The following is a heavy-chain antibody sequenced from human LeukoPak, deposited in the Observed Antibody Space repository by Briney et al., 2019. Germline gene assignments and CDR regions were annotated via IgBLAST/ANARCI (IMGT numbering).Heavy chain of an antibody. CDR3: ARTYDFGRGPPGDAFDN. J-gene: IGHJ3*02. CDR2: IDARSGIT. CDR1: GFTFTIFG. Sequence: GGSLRLSCAASGFTFTIFGFNWVRQAPGKVPEWVSYIDARSGITYYADSVQGRFTISRDNAQESVFLQMNSLRADDTAVYYCARTYDFGRGPPGDAFDNWGPGTLVTVSS. V-gene: IGHV3-48*01. D-gene: IGHD3-3*01.